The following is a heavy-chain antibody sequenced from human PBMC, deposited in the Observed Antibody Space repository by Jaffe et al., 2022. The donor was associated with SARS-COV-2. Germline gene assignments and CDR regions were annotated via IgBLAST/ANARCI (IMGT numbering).Heavy chain of an antibody. J-gene: IGHJ4*02. CDR3: ARTIRVTTSPYYFDY. D-gene: IGHD4-17*01. Sequence: QVQLVESGGGLVKPGGSLRLSCAASGFTFSDFYMSWIRQAPGKGLEWVSYISSGSSYTNYADSVKGRFTISRDNAKNSLFLQMSSLRVEDTAVYYCARTIRVTTSPYYFDYWGQGALVTVSS. CDR2: ISSGSSYT. CDR1: GFTFSDFY. V-gene: IGHV3-11*06.